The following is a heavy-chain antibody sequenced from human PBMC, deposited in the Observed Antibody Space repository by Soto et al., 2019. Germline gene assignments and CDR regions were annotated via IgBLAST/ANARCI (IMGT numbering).Heavy chain of an antibody. V-gene: IGHV5-51*01. Sequence: PGESLKISCQASGYSFSNFWIAWVRQMPGEGLEWLGIIYPDDSDTNYSPSFQGHVTISADKSISTAYLQWSSLKASDTAMYYCAREGIAAAGTPDGYWGQGTLVTVSS. CDR2: IYPDDSDT. CDR3: AREGIAAAGTPDGY. CDR1: GYSFSNFW. D-gene: IGHD6-13*01. J-gene: IGHJ4*02.